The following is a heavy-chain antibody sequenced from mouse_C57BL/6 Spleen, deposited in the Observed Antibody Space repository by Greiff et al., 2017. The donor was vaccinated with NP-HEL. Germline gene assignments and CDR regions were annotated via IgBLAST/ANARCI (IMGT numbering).Heavy chain of an antibody. CDR1: GFNIKDDY. D-gene: IGHD3-2*02. CDR2: IDPENGDT. Sequence: VQLMQSGAELVRPGASVKLSCTASGFNIKDDYMHWVKQRPEQGLEWIGWIDPENGDTEYASKFQGKATITADTTSNTAYLQLSSLTSEDTAVDYCTKAAQADYYAMDYWGQGTSVTVSS. J-gene: IGHJ4*01. CDR3: TKAAQADYYAMDY. V-gene: IGHV14-4*01.